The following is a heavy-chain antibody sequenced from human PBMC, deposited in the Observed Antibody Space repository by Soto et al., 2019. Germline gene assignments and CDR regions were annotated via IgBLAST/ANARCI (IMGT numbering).Heavy chain of an antibody. CDR2: ISYDGSNK. Sequence: QEQLVESGGGVVQPGRSLRLSCAASGFTFSNYAMHWVRQAPGKGLEWVAVISYDGSNKYYADSVKGRLTISRDNSKNTVYLQLNSLRAEDTAVYFCARAGFNYYFDYWGLGTLVTVSS. CDR1: GFTFSNYA. V-gene: IGHV3-30-3*01. J-gene: IGHJ4*02. CDR3: ARAGFNYYFDY.